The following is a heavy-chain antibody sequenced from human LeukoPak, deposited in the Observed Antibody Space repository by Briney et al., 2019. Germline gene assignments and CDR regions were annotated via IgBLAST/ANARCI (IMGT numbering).Heavy chain of an antibody. CDR2: IYYSGST. J-gene: IGHJ5*02. Sequence: PAETLSLTCTVSGGSISSYYWSWIRQLPGKGLEWIGYIYYSGSTNYNPSLKSRVTISVDTSKNQFSLKVSSVSAADTAVYYCARAYSSSWYWYWFDPWGQGTLVTVSS. V-gene: IGHV4-59*08. CDR3: ARAYSSSWYWYWFDP. D-gene: IGHD6-13*01. CDR1: GGSISSYY.